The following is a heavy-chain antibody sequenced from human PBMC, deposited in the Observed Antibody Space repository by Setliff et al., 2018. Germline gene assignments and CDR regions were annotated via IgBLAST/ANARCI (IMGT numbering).Heavy chain of an antibody. D-gene: IGHD1-1*01. CDR2: ITGSGGGT. V-gene: IGHV3-23*01. J-gene: IGHJ4*02. Sequence: VGSLSLSCTASRFTFSVYVMAWVRQAPGKGLEWVSSITGSGGGTYYADSVKGRLIVSRDNSKNTLYLQMNSLRVDDTAIYYCAKELSMAYGNDWGLGTLVTVSS. CDR3: AKELSMAYGND. CDR1: RFTFSVYV.